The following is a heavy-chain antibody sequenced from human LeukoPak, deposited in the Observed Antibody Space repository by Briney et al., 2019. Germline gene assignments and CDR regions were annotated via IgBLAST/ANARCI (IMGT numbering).Heavy chain of an antibody. CDR1: GFTYSNYG. CDR3: AKDSVVAASTPGF. Sequence: GGSLRLSCAASGFTYSNYGIHWVRQAPGKGLEWVAFIRYDGSNKEYADSVKGRFTISRDNSKNTLYLQMNSLRTEDTAVYYCAKDSVVAASTPGFWGQGTLVTVSS. V-gene: IGHV3-30*02. J-gene: IGHJ4*02. CDR2: IRYDGSNK. D-gene: IGHD2-15*01.